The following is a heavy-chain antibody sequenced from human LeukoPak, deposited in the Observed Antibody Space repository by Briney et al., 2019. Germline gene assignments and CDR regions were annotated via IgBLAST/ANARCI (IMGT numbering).Heavy chain of an antibody. CDR3: ARRVVGYQGYYYYGMDV. Sequence: SETLSLTCTVSGGSISSYYWSWIRQPPGKGLEWIGYIYYSGSTNYNPSLKSRVTISVDTSKNQFSLKLSSVTAADTAVYYCARRVVGYQGYYYYGMDVWGQGTTVTVSS. J-gene: IGHJ6*02. D-gene: IGHD3-22*01. CDR1: GGSISSYY. CDR2: IYYSGST. V-gene: IGHV4-59*08.